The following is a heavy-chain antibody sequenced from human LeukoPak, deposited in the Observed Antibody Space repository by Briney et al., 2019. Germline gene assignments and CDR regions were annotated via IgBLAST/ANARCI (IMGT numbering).Heavy chain of an antibody. CDR1: GYTFTSYA. D-gene: IGHD3-10*01. Sequence: ASVKVSCKASGYTFTSYAMHWVRQAPGQRLEWMGWINAGNGNTKYSQKFQGRVTITRDTSASTAYMELSSLRSEDTAVYYCARDHRTMARGVQGYWGQGTLVTVSS. J-gene: IGHJ4*02. V-gene: IGHV1-3*01. CDR2: INAGNGNT. CDR3: ARDHRTMARGVQGY.